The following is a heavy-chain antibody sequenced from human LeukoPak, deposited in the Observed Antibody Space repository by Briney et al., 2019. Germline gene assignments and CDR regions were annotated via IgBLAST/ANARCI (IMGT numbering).Heavy chain of an antibody. CDR3: ARDTFQPGRIDC. CDR2: INDVSGDI. D-gene: IGHD1-14*01. CDR1: EFTFSLYA. V-gene: IGHV3-21*05. J-gene: IGHJ4*02. Sequence: PGGSLRLSCAASEFTFSLYAMNWVRQAPGKGLEWVSYINDVSGDIHYAGPVRGRFTISRDNAKNTLYLQMNSLRAEDTAVYYCARDTFQPGRIDCWGQGTLVIVSS.